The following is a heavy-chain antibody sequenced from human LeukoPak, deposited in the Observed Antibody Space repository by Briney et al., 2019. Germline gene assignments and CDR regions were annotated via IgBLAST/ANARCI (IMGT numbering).Heavy chain of an antibody. CDR2: ISGSGGST. V-gene: IGHV3-23*01. Sequence: PGGSLRLSCAASGFTVSSNYMNWVRQAPGKGLEWVSAISGSGGSTYYADSVKGRFTISRDNSKNTLYLQMNSLRAEDTAVYYCANFPYYYGSGSYYKGSYFDYWGQGTLVTVSS. D-gene: IGHD3-10*01. CDR1: GFTVSSNY. CDR3: ANFPYYYGSGSYYKGSYFDY. J-gene: IGHJ4*02.